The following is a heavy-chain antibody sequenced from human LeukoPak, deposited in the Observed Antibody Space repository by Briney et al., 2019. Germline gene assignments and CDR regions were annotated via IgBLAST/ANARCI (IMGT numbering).Heavy chain of an antibody. CDR2: ISGSGDYT. V-gene: IGHV3-23*01. J-gene: IGHJ4*02. D-gene: IGHD3-10*01. CDR1: GFTFSSHG. Sequence: GGTLRLSCAASGFTFSSHGMSWVRQAPGKGLEWVSTISGSGDYTYYADSVKGRFTISRDNSKNTLYLQMNSLRAEDTAVYYCAKVTYGSGTYGAFDSWGQGTLVTVSS. CDR3: AKVTYGSGTYGAFDS.